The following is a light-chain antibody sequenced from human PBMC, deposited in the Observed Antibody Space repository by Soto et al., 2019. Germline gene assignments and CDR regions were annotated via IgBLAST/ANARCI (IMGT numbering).Light chain of an antibody. Sequence: QSALTQPASVSGSPGQSITISCTGTSSDVGGYNYVSWYQQHPGKAPKLMIYVVSNRPSGVSNRFSGSKSGNTASLTISGLQAEDEADYYCCSYASSGTLVFGTGTKLTVL. CDR1: SSDVGGYNY. CDR3: CSYASSGTLV. J-gene: IGLJ1*01. CDR2: VVS. V-gene: IGLV2-14*01.